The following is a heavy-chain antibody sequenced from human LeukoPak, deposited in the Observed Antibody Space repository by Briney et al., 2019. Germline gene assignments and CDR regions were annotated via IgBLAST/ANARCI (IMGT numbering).Heavy chain of an antibody. CDR2: ITPDGSDR. Sequence: GGSLRLSCAASGFTFSSYWMNWARQAPGKGLEWVANITPDGSDRYYVDSLKGRVTISRDNTKSSLYLQLSSLRAEDTAVYYCVPGGLAVSGIDYWGQGALVTVSS. V-gene: IGHV3-7*01. D-gene: IGHD6-19*01. CDR3: VPGGLAVSGIDY. CDR1: GFTFSSYW. J-gene: IGHJ4*02.